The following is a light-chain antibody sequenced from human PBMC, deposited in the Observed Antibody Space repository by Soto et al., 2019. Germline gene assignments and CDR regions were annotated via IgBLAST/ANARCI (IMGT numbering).Light chain of an antibody. CDR1: TSDVGGYNY. Sequence: LTQPASVSGSPGQSITISCTGTTSDVGGYNYVSWYQQHPGKAPKLMIYEVSNRPSGVSNRFSGSKSGNTASLTISGLQTSDEADYYCSSYTSGSTLVFGTGTKVTVL. V-gene: IGLV2-14*01. CDR3: SSYTSGSTLV. CDR2: EVS. J-gene: IGLJ1*01.